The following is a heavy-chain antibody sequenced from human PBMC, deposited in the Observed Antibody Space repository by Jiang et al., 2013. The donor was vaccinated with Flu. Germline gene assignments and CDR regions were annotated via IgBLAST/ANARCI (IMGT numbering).Heavy chain of an antibody. CDR2: ISAYNGNT. CDR3: ARDPLDYDFWSGYYRHYYYYYMDV. D-gene: IGHD3-3*01. J-gene: IGHJ6*03. V-gene: IGHV1-18*01. Sequence: GLEWMGWISAYNGNTNYAQKLQGRVTMTTDTSTSTAYMELRSLRSDDTAVYYCARDPLDYDFWSGYYRHYYYYYMDVWGKGTTVTVSS.